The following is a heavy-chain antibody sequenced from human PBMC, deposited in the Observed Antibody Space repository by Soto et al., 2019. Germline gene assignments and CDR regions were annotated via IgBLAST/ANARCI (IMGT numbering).Heavy chain of an antibody. CDR3: ARATAVTPGDFAPCEI. D-gene: IGHD4-17*01. CDR1: GFTFSDYY. V-gene: IGHV3-11*01. J-gene: IGHJ3*02. CDR2: ISSSGSTI. Sequence: GGSLRLSCAASGFTFSDYYMSWIRQAPGKGLEWVSYISSSGSTIYYADSVKGRFTISRDNAKNSPYLQMNSLRAEDTAVYYCARATAVTPGDFAPCEIWGQGTMVAVSS.